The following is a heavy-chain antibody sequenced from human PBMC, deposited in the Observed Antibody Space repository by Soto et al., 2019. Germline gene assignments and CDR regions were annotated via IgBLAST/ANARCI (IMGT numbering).Heavy chain of an antibody. CDR2: MNPNSGKT. J-gene: IGHJ6*02. CDR3: ARGDKGHIVVVTAIHYYYGMDV. CDR1: GYTFTSYD. V-gene: IGHV1-8*01. D-gene: IGHD2-21*02. Sequence: ASVKVSCKASGYTFTSYDINWVRQATGQGLEGMGWMNPNSGKTGYAQKFQGRVTMTRNTSISTAYMELSSLRSEDTAVYYCARGDKGHIVVVTAIHYYYGMDVWGQGTPVTVSS.